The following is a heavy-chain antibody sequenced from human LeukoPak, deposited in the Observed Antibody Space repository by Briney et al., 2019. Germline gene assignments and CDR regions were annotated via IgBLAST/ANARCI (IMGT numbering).Heavy chain of an antibody. CDR3: ARAQAPYYDFWSGSHRDYYFDY. V-gene: IGHV1-46*01. CDR2: INPSGGST. D-gene: IGHD3-3*01. J-gene: IGHJ4*02. CDR1: GYTFTSYY. Sequence: ASVKVSCKASGYTFTSYYMHWVRQAPGQGLEWMGIINPSGGSTSYAQKFQGRVTMTRDTSTSTVYMELSSLRSEDTAVYYCARAQAPYYDFWSGSHRDYYFDYWGQGTLVTASS.